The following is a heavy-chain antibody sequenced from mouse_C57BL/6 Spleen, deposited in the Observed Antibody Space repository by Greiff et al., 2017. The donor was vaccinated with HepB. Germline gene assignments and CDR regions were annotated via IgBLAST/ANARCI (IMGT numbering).Heavy chain of an antibody. CDR2: IDPSDSYT. J-gene: IGHJ2*01. Sequence: VQLQQPGAELVMPGASVKLSCKASGYTFTSYWMHWVKQRPGQGLEWIGEIDPSDSYTNYNQKFKGKSTLTVDKSSSTAYMQLSSLTSEDSAVYYCARDPYDYDVHYFDYWGQGTTLTVSS. D-gene: IGHD2-4*01. V-gene: IGHV1-69*01. CDR3: ARDPYDYDVHYFDY. CDR1: GYTFTSYW.